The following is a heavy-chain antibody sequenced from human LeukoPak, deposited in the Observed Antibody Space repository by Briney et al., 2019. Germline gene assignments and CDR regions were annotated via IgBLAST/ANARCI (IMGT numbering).Heavy chain of an antibody. CDR1: GGSISSGSYY. CDR2: IYTSGST. V-gene: IGHV4-61*02. D-gene: IGHD6-19*01. Sequence: SETLSLTCTVSGGSISSGSYYWSWIRQPAGKGLEWIGRIYTSGSTNYNPSLKSRVTISADTSKNQFSLKLSSVTAADTAVYYCASGYSSGWSQYYYWGQGTLVTVSS. J-gene: IGHJ4*02. CDR3: ASGYSSGWSQYYY.